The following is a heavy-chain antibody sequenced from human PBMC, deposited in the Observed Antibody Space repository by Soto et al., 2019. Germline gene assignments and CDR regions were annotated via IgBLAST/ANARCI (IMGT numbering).Heavy chain of an antibody. D-gene: IGHD3-3*02. CDR2: ISGSGGSK. CDR3: ARDLAMFGVVPFDF. V-gene: IGHV3-23*04. Sequence: EVQLVESGGALEQPGGSLRLSCVGSGFAFSSYAMAWVRQAPGKGLGWVSSISGSGGSKFHADSVKGRFTISRDNSKNTLYLQMDSLRVEDTASYYCARDLAMFGVVPFDFWGQGTRVTVSS. J-gene: IGHJ4*02. CDR1: GFAFSSYA.